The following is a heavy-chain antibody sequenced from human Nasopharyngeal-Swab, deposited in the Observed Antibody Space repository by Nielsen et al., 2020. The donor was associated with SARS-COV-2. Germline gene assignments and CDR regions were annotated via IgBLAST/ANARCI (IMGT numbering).Heavy chain of an antibody. CDR1: GFSFTNYW. CDR2: IDPRGSYT. Sequence: GESLKISCKGSGFSFTNYWITWVRQMPGEGLEWMGRIDPRGSYTNYSPSFQGHVTISVDKSITTAYLQWSSLKASDTAVYYCARGVGMGDKNWFDPWGQGTLVTVSS. V-gene: IGHV5-10-1*01. CDR3: ARGVGMGDKNWFDP. J-gene: IGHJ5*02. D-gene: IGHD3-3*01.